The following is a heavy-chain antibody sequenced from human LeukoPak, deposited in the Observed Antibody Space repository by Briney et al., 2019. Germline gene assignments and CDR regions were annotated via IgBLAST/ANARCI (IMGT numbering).Heavy chain of an antibody. CDR1: GFTFSSYS. CDR3: ARVFWSGSKNDAFDI. J-gene: IGHJ3*02. D-gene: IGHD3-3*01. CDR2: ISSSSSTI. V-gene: IGHV3-48*01. Sequence: PGGSLRLSCAASGFTFSSYSMNWVRQAPGKGLEWVSYISSSSSTIYYADSVKGRFTISRDNAKNSLYLQMNNLRAEDTAVYYCARVFWSGSKNDAFDIWGQGTMVTVSS.